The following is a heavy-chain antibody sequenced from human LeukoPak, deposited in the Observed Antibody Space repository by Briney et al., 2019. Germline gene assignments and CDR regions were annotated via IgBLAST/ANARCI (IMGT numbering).Heavy chain of an antibody. CDR2: IDSDGIST. V-gene: IGHV3-74*01. Sequence: GGSLRLSCAATEFTFSSYWMHWVRQAPGKGLVWVSRIDSDGISTSYADSVKGRFTISRDNAKNTLYLQMDTLRAEDTAVYYCARGFTIFGVVNDAFDIWGQGTMVTVSS. CDR3: ARGFTIFGVVNDAFDI. J-gene: IGHJ3*02. CDR1: EFTFSSYW. D-gene: IGHD3-3*01.